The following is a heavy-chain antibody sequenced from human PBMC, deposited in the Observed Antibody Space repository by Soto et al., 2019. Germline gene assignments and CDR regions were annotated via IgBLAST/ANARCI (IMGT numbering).Heavy chain of an antibody. V-gene: IGHV1-18*04. D-gene: IGHD6-13*01. CDR3: ARDGARFTYSSSCFAY. J-gene: IGHJ4*02. Sequence: ASVKVSCKASGYTFTSYGISWVRQAPGQGLEWMGWISAYNGNTKYAQKFQGRVTMTTDTSTSTAYMELRSLRSDDTAVYYCARDGARFTYSSSCFAYWGQGTLVTVSS. CDR2: ISAYNGNT. CDR1: GYTFTSYG.